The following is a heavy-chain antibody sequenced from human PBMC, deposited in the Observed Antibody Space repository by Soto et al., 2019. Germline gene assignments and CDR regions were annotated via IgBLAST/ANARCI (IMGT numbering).Heavy chain of an antibody. J-gene: IGHJ4*02. CDR2: ISGSGGST. Sequence: GSQRLSCAASGLTFSSYAMSWVRQAPGKGLEWVSAISGSGGSTYYADSVKGRFTISRDNSKNTLYLQMNSLXXXXXXVXXXXXXEXXXXXGXPLDWGQGTLV. V-gene: IGHV3-23*01. CDR3: XXXEXXXXXGXPLD. D-gene: IGHD3-3*02. CDR1: GLTFSSYA.